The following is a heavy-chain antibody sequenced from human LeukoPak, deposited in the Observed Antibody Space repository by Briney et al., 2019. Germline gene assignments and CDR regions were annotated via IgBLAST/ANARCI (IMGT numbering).Heavy chain of an antibody. D-gene: IGHD6-19*01. Sequence: SETLSLTCTVSGGSISSGDYYWSWIRQPPGKGLEWIGYIYYSGSTYYNPSLKSRVTISVDTSKNQFSLKLSSVTAADTAVYYCARDRTYSSGWYHNWFDPWGQGTLVTVSS. J-gene: IGHJ5*02. CDR3: ARDRTYSSGWYHNWFDP. CDR1: GGSISSGDYY. V-gene: IGHV4-30-4*08. CDR2: IYYSGST.